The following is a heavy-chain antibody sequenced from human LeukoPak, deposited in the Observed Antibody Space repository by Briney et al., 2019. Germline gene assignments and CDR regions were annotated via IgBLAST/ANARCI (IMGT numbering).Heavy chain of an antibody. V-gene: IGHV4-39*07. CDR1: GGSISSSSYY. J-gene: IGHJ4*02. CDR3: ARRLYCSSTSCQDY. CDR2: IYYSGST. D-gene: IGHD2-2*01. Sequence: SETLSLTCTVSGGSISSSSYYWGWIRQPPGKGLEWIGSIYYSGSTYYNPSLKSRVTISVDTSKNQFSLKLSSVTAADTAVYYCARRLYCSSTSCQDYWGQGTLVTVSS.